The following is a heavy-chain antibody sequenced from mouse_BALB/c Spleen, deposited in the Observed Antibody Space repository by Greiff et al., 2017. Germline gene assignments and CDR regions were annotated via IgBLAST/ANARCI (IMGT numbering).Heavy chain of an antibody. D-gene: IGHD1-1*01. CDR2: IRNKANGYTT. CDR3: AGERLLLRGGTYAMDY. J-gene: IGHJ4*01. V-gene: IGHV7-3*02. CDR1: GFTFTDYY. Sequence: EVKLVESGGGLVQPGGSLRLSCATSGFTFTDYYMSWVRQPPGKALEWLGFIRNKANGYTTEYSASVKGRFTISRDNSQSILYLQMNTLRAEDSATYYCAGERLLLRGGTYAMDYWGQGTSVTVSS.